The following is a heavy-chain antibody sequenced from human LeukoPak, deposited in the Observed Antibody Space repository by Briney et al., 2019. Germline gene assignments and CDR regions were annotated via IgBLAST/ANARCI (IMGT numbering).Heavy chain of an antibody. CDR2: IYYSGST. CDR3: ARTRGYSGYGALWWFDP. Sequence: SETLSLTCTVSGGSISSYYWSWIRQPPGKGLEWIGYIYYSGSTNYNPSLKSRVTISVDTSKNQFSLKLSSVTAADTAVYYCARTRGYSGYGALWWFDPWGQGTLVTVSS. D-gene: IGHD5-12*01. J-gene: IGHJ5*02. V-gene: IGHV4-59*01. CDR1: GGSISSYY.